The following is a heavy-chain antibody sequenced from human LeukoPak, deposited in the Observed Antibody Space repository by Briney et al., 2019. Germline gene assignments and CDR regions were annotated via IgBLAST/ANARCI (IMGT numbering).Heavy chain of an antibody. CDR3: ARVGDWNDLVY. Sequence: SETLSLTCSVSGDSITNYYCNWIRQTPGKGLEWIGYILYSGTTTNYNPSLKSRVTISVDTSKNQFSLKLSSVTAADTAVYYCARVGDWNDLVYWGQGTLVTVSS. CDR1: GDSITNYY. J-gene: IGHJ4*02. V-gene: IGHV4-59*01. CDR2: ILYSGTT. D-gene: IGHD1-1*01.